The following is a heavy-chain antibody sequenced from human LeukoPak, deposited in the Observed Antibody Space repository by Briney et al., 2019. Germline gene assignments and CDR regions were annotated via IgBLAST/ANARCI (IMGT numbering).Heavy chain of an antibody. V-gene: IGHV3-30-3*01. J-gene: IGHJ4*02. CDR3: ARHGSGYYS. Sequence: GGSLRLSCAASGFTFSSYAMHWVRQAPGKGLEWVAVISYDGSNKYYADSVKGRFTISRDNSKNTLYLQMNSLRAEDTAVYYCARHGSGYYSWGQGTLVTVSS. CDR2: ISYDGSNK. D-gene: IGHD3-22*01. CDR1: GFTFSSYA.